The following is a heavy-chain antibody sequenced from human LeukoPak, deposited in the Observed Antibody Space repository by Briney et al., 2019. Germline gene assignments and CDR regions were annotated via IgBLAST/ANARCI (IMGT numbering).Heavy chain of an antibody. D-gene: IGHD2-15*01. CDR2: VTSSSRTI. CDR3: ARGHCSGGSCYSVADY. J-gene: IGHJ4*02. V-gene: IGHV3-48*01. Sequence: GGSLRLSCAASGFTFSSYSMNWVRQAPGKGPEWIAYVTSSSRTIYYADSVKGRFTISRDNAKSSLYLQLDSLRAEDTAVYYCARGHCSGGSCYSVADYWGQGTLVTVSS. CDR1: GFTFSSYS.